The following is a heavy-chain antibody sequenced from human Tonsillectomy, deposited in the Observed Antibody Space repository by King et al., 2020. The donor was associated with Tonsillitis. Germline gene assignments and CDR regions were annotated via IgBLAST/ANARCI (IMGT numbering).Heavy chain of an antibody. CDR2: ISYDGTNK. CDR3: AKAGEITIFGDDKSWFDP. Sequence: VQLVESGGGVVQPGRSLRLSCAASGFTFSSYGMHWVRQAPGKGLEGVAFISYDGTNKYYIDSVQGRFTISRDNSKNTLNLQMNSLRVEVTAVYYCAKAGEITIFGDDKSWFDPWGQGTLGTVSS. D-gene: IGHD3-3*01. J-gene: IGHJ5*02. V-gene: IGHV3-30*18. CDR1: GFTFSSYG.